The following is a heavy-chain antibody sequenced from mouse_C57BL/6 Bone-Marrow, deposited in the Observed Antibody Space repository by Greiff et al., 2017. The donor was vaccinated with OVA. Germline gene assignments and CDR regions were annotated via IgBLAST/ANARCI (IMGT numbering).Heavy chain of an antibody. CDR1: GFTFSDYG. Sequence: EVQLVESGGGLVKPGGSLKLSCAASGFTFSDYGMHWVRQAPEKGLEWVAYISSGSSTIYYADTVKGRFPISRDNAKNTLFLQMTSLRSEDTAMYYCAFYSNLYWYFDVWGTGTTVTVSS. CDR2: ISSGSSTI. CDR3: AFYSNLYWYFDV. D-gene: IGHD2-5*01. V-gene: IGHV5-17*01. J-gene: IGHJ1*03.